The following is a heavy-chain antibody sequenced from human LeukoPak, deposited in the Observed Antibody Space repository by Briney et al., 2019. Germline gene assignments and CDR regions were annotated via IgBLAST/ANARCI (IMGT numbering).Heavy chain of an antibody. CDR3: ARGLGGYYYYAMDV. CDR1: GYTFTTFD. Sequence: ASVEVSCKASGYTFTTFDITWVRQATGQGLEWMGWTNPNSGNSVYAQKFQGRVTMTTNTSISTAYMELSSPRSEDTAVYYCARGLGGYYYYAMDVWGQGTTVTVSS. CDR2: TNPNSGNS. V-gene: IGHV1-8*01. D-gene: IGHD1-26*01. J-gene: IGHJ6*02.